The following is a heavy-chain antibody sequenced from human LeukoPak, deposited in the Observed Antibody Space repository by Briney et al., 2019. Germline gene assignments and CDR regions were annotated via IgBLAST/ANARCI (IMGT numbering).Heavy chain of an antibody. V-gene: IGHV4-34*01. CDR2: INHSGST. CDR3: ARGRKYSSGWYSF. Sequence: SETLSLTCAVYGGSFSGYYWSWMRQPPGKGLEWIGEINHSGSTNYNPSLKSRVTISVDTSKNQFSLKLSSVTAADTAVYYCARGRKYSSGWYSFWGQGTLVTVSS. D-gene: IGHD6-19*01. J-gene: IGHJ4*02. CDR1: GGSFSGYY.